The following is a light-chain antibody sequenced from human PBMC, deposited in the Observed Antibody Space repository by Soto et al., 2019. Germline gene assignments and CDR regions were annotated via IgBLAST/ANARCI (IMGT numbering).Light chain of an antibody. CDR2: EVN. CDR1: SSDIGAYNS. CDR3: SSYAGSNTVV. V-gene: IGLV2-8*01. Sequence: QSVLTQPPSASGSPGQSVTISCTGTSSDIGAYNSVSWYQQLPGKAPKLMIYEVNKRPSGVPDRFSGSGSGNTASLTVSGLQDEVEADYYCSSYAGSNTVVFGGGTKLTVL. J-gene: IGLJ2*01.